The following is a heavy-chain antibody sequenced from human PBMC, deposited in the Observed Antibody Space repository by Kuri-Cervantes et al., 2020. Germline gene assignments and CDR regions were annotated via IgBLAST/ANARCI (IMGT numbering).Heavy chain of an antibody. CDR2: IKQDGSEK. Sequence: GESLKISCAASGFTFSSYWMSWVRQAPGKGLEWVANIKQDGSEKYYVDSVKGRFTISRDNAKNSLYLQMNSLRAEGTAVYYCARDFSSGWAEYYFDYWGQGTLVTVSS. V-gene: IGHV3-7*01. CDR3: ARDFSSGWAEYYFDY. CDR1: GFTFSSYW. D-gene: IGHD6-19*01. J-gene: IGHJ4*02.